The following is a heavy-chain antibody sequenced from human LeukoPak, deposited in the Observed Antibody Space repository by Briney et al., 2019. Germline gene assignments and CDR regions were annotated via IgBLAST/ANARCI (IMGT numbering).Heavy chain of an antibody. J-gene: IGHJ3*02. D-gene: IGHD4-23*01. CDR3: ASRWTSAFNI. CDR2: INHSGST. CDR1: GGSFSGYY. Sequence: SETLSLTCAVYGGSFSGYYWSWIRQPPGKGLEWIGEINHSGSTNYNPSLKSRVTISIDRSKNQFSLRLSSVTAADTALYYCASRWTSAFNIWGQGTMVTVSS. V-gene: IGHV4-34*01.